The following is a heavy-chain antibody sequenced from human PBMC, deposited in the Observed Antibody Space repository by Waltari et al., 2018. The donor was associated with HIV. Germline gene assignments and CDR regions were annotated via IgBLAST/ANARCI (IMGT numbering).Heavy chain of an antibody. D-gene: IGHD6-19*01. CDR1: GFTVSSNY. J-gene: IGHJ5*02. Sequence: EVQLVETGGGLIQPGGSLRLSCAASGFTVSSNYMSRVRQAQGKGLEWVSVIYSGGSTYYADSVKGRFTSSRDNSKNTLYLQMNSLRAEDTAVYYCARDRGYTGGWYIPGWFDPWGQGTLVTVSS. V-gene: IGHV3-53*02. CDR3: ARDRGYTGGWYIPGWFDP. CDR2: IYSGGST.